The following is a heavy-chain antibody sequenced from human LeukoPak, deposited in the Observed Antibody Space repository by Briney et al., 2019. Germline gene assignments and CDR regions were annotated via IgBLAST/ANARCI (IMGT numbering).Heavy chain of an antibody. CDR2: ISSSSSYI. D-gene: IGHD7-27*01. J-gene: IGHJ4*02. Sequence: PGGSLRLSCAASGFTFSSYSMNWVRQAPGKGLEWVSSISSSSSYIYYADSVKGRFTNSRDNAKNSLYLQMNSLRAEDTAVYYCARDSPNEAGDLDYWGQGTLVTVSS. V-gene: IGHV3-21*01. CDR1: GFTFSSYS. CDR3: ARDSPNEAGDLDY.